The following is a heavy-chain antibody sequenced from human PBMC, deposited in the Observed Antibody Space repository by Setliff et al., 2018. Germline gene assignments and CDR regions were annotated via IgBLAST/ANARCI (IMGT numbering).Heavy chain of an antibody. CDR2: ISAYNGNT. J-gene: IGHJ3*01. Sequence: ASVKVSCKDSGYTFSTYGISWVRQAPGQGLEWMGWISAYNGNTNYAQRFQGRVTMTTXXXTSTAXXXXXXXXXXXXXXXXXXXXXXYCSSTACYPYIPGLDVWGQGTMVTVSS. V-gene: IGHV1-18*01. CDR1: GYTFSTYG. CDR3: XXXXXYCSSTACYPYIPGLDV. D-gene: IGHD2-2*01.